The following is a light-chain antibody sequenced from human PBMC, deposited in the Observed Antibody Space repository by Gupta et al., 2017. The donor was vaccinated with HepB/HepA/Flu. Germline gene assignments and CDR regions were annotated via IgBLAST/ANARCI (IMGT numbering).Light chain of an antibody. V-gene: IGLV1-44*01. CDR2: SNN. J-gene: IGLJ3*02. Sequence: ISRSGSSSNIGSNTVHWYQQLPGTAPKLLIYSNNQRPSGVQDRCSGYKSAPSASRAISGLQSEDEADYYCASCDDSLNGWVFGGGTKLTVL. CDR3: ASCDDSLNGWV. CDR1: SSNIGSNT.